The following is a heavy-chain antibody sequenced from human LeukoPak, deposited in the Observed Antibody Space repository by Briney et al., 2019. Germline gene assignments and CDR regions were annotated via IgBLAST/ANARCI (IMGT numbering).Heavy chain of an antibody. CDR3: ARAMTGYPSAFDY. Sequence: SETLSLTCTVSGGSISSYYWSWIRQPPGKGLEWIGYIYTSGSTNYNPSLKSRVTISVDTSKNQFSLKLSSVTAADTAVYYCARAMTGYPSAFDYWGQGILVTVSS. V-gene: IGHV4-4*09. D-gene: IGHD3-9*01. J-gene: IGHJ4*02. CDR2: IYTSGST. CDR1: GGSISSYY.